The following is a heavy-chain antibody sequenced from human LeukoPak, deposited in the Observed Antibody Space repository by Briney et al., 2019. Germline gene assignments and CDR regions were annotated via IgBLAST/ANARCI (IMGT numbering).Heavy chain of an antibody. V-gene: IGHV4-59*11. D-gene: IGHD3-22*01. CDR2: IYYSGST. CDR3: ARSDETYYYDSSGSVHYFDY. J-gene: IGHJ4*02. CDR1: GDSINSHY. Sequence: SETLSLTCTVSGDSINSHYWSWIRQPPGKGLEWIGYIYYSGSTNYNPSLKSRVTISVDTSKNQFSLKLSSVTAADTAVYYCARSDETYYYDSSGSVHYFDYWGQGTLVTVSS.